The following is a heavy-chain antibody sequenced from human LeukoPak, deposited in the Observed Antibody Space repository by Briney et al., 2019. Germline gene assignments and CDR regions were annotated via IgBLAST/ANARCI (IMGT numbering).Heavy chain of an antibody. CDR3: AKDTPDTVAAAPDDYYFDY. D-gene: IGHD6-13*01. CDR2: ISGSGVST. V-gene: IGHV3-23*01. CDR1: GFTFSSYA. J-gene: IGHJ4*02. Sequence: GGSLRLSCAASGFTFSSYAMSWVRQAPGKGLEWVSAISGSGVSTYYADSVKGRFTISRDNSKNTLYLQMNSLRAEDTAVYYCAKDTPDTVAAAPDDYYFDYWGQGTLVTVSS.